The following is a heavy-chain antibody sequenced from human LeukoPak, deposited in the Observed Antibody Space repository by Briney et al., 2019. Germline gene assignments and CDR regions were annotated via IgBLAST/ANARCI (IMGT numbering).Heavy chain of an antibody. J-gene: IGHJ4*02. Sequence: PSETLSLTCAVSGGSISSYYWSWIRQPPGKGLEWIGYIYYSGSTNYNPSLKSRVTISVDTSKNQFSLKLSSVTAADTAVYYCARTKGDFWSGYRSPRKGYFDYWGQGTLVTVSS. CDR2: IYYSGST. D-gene: IGHD3-3*01. CDR1: GGSISSYY. V-gene: IGHV4-59*01. CDR3: ARTKGDFWSGYRSPRKGYFDY.